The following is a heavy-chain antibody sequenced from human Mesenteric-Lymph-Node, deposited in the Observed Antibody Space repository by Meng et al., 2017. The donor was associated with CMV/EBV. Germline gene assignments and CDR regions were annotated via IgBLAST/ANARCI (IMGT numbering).Heavy chain of an antibody. J-gene: IGHJ6*02. Sequence: GESLKISCAASGFTFSSYAMSWVRQAPGKGLEWVSAISGSGGSTYYADSVKGRFTISRDNSKNTLYLQMNSLRAEDTAVYYCARVQGYCGGTNCPYYYYGMDVWGQGTTVTVSS. V-gene: IGHV3-23*01. CDR3: ARVQGYCGGTNCPYYYYGMDV. CDR2: ISGSGGST. D-gene: IGHD2-2*01. CDR1: GFTFSSYA.